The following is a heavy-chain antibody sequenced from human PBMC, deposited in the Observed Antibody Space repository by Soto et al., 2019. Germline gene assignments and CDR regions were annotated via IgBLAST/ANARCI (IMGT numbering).Heavy chain of an antibody. J-gene: IGHJ4*02. D-gene: IGHD3-16*01. V-gene: IGHV3-49*04. CDR3: TRASSLDFDF. CDR2: IRRNAYGGTT. CDR1: GFTFGDYA. Sequence: SLRLSCTTSGFTFGDYALSWVRQAPGKWLEWVGFIRRNAYGGTTDYAASVKGRFTISRDDSKSIAYLQMNSLRTEDTALYYCTRASSLDFDFWGQGTLVNVSS.